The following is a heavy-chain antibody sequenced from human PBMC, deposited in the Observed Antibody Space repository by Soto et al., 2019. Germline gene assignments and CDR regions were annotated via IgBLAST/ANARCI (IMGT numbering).Heavy chain of an antibody. D-gene: IGHD6-19*01. CDR3: ARSAGWYAVHS. Sequence: QVQLQESGPGLVKPSGTLSLTCAVSGDSVSSPYYWCWVRQPPGKGLEWIGEVFHTGTTSYNPSLRSRVPISMDKSNNQFSLDLSSVTAAETAVYYCARSAGWYAVHSWGPGTLVIVSS. CDR1: GDSVSSPYY. J-gene: IGHJ4*02. V-gene: IGHV4-4*02. CDR2: VFHTGTT.